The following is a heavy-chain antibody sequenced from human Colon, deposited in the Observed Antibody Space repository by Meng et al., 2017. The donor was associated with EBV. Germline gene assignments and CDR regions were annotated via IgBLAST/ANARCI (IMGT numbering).Heavy chain of an antibody. CDR1: GDSLSSANW. V-gene: IGHV4-4*02. CDR2: IHHNGNT. Sequence: QVPCQESGPGLVKPSETLSLTCAVSGDSLSSANWWSWVRQPPGKGLEWIGEIHHNGNTNYNPSLKSRVTISVDKSKNQFVLKVTSVTAADTAVYYCARTAICIGGSCTTWDYWGQGILVTVSS. D-gene: IGHD2-15*01. CDR3: ARTAICIGGSCTTWDY. J-gene: IGHJ4*02.